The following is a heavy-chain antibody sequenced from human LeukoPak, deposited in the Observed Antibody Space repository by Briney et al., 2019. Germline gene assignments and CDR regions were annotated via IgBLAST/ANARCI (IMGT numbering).Heavy chain of an antibody. Sequence: GGSLRLSCAASGFTFSSYGMHWVRQAPGKGLEWVSGISGSGGSTYYADSVKGRFTISRDNSKNTLYLQMNSLRGEDTAVYHCAKEGSALWFGELSYYFDYWGQGTLVTVSS. J-gene: IGHJ4*02. V-gene: IGHV3-23*01. CDR1: GFTFSSYG. D-gene: IGHD3-10*01. CDR2: ISGSGGST. CDR3: AKEGSALWFGELSYYFDY.